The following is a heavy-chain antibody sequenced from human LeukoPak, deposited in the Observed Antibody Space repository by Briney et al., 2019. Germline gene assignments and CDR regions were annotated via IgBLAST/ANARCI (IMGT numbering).Heavy chain of an antibody. CDR3: AKALSLVSDAFDI. CDR1: GFTFDDYA. Sequence: PGGSLRLSCAASGFTFDDYAMHWVRQAPGKGLEWFSGISWNSGNIGYADSVKGRFTISRDNAKNSLYLQMNSLRAEDMALYHCAKALSLVSDAFDIWGQGTMVTVSS. CDR2: ISWNSGNI. J-gene: IGHJ3*02. V-gene: IGHV3-9*03. D-gene: IGHD2-2*01.